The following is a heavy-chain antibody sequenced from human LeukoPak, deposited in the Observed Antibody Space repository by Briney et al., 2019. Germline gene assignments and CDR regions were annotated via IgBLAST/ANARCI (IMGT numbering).Heavy chain of an antibody. CDR1: GGAFSNYA. CDR3: ARDWSELLPLFF. D-gene: IGHD6-6*01. V-gene: IGHV1-69*05. J-gene: IGHJ4*02. Sequence: SVKVSCKASGGAFSNYAITWVRQAPGQGLEWMGGIIPLLNKPSYAQKFQGRVTITTDESTTTAYMELNSLTSDDTAVYYCARDWSELLPLFFWGQGTLVTVSS. CDR2: IIPLLNKP.